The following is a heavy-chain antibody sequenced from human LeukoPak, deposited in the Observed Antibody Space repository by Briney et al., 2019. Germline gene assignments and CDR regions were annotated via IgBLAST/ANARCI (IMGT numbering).Heavy chain of an antibody. CDR2: INPSGGST. Sequence: GASVKVSCKASGYTFTSYYMHWVRQAPGQGLEWMGIINPSGGSTSYAQKFQGRVTMTRDTSTSTVYMELSSLRSEDTAVYYCARDLTKDGSGSMGDDAFDIWGQGTMVTVSS. CDR1: GYTFTSYY. CDR3: ARDLTKDGSGSMGDDAFDI. J-gene: IGHJ3*02. D-gene: IGHD3-10*01. V-gene: IGHV1-46*01.